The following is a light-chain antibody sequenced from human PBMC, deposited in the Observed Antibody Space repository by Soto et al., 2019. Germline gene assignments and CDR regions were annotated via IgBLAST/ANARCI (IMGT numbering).Light chain of an antibody. CDR3: QQDGPVPKT. V-gene: IGKV3-20*01. CDR1: QTISSTF. Sequence: EIVLTQSPGTLSLSPGERATLSCRASQTISSTFLAWYQQIPGQAPRLLISGASNRATGIPDRFSGSGSGTDFTLTISILEPEDSAVYYCQQDGPVPKTFGQGTKVEIK. J-gene: IGKJ1*01. CDR2: GAS.